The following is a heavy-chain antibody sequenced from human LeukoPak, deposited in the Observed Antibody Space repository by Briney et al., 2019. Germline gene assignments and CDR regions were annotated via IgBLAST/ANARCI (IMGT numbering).Heavy chain of an antibody. CDR2: IRVYNGNT. J-gene: IGHJ4*02. V-gene: IGHV1-18*04. D-gene: IGHD3-10*01. CDR3: ARVRYGSGTYHESPSFDY. CDR1: GYTFPTYV. Sequence: VKVSCKASGYTFPTYVITWVRQAPGQGLEWMGWIRVYNGNTNYAQKLQGRVTMTTDTSTSTAYMELRSLISDDTAFYYCARVRYGSGTYHESPSFDYWGQGTLVTVSS.